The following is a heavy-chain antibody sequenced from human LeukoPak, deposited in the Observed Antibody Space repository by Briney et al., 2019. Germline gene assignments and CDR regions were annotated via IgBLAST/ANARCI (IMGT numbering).Heavy chain of an antibody. CDR3: ARHQAVAHFDY. CDR2: IYTSGST. Sequence: SETLSLTCTVSGGSISSGSYYWSWIRQPAGKGLEWIGRIYTSGSTNYNPSLKSRVTISVDTSKNQFSLKLSSVTAADTAVYYCARHQAVAHFDYWGQGTLVTVSS. V-gene: IGHV4-61*02. CDR1: GGSISSGSYY. J-gene: IGHJ4*02. D-gene: IGHD6-19*01.